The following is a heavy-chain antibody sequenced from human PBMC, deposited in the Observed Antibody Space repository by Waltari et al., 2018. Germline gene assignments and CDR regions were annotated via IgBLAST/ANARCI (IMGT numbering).Heavy chain of an antibody. D-gene: IGHD6-19*01. CDR1: GFTFDDYA. Sequence: EVQLVESGGGLVQPGRSLRLSCAASGFTFDDYAMHWVRQAPGKGLEWVSGISWNSCSIGYADSVKGRFTISRDNAKNSLYLQMNSLRAEDTALYYCAKDSSGWYHYFDYWGQGTLVTVSS. V-gene: IGHV3-9*01. CDR3: AKDSSGWYHYFDY. CDR2: ISWNSCSI. J-gene: IGHJ4*02.